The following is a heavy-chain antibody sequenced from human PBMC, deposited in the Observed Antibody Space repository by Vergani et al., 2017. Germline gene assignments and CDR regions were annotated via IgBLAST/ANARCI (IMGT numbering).Heavy chain of an antibody. CDR3: AKGSKNTQSVSWFDP. Sequence: EVQLLESGGGLVPPGGSLRLSCAASGFTFSSYAMSWVRQAPGKGQEWVSAISGNGGSTYYADSVKGRFTISRDNSKNTLYLQMNSVRDEDTAVYYCAKGSKNTQSVSWFDPWGQGTLVTVSS. V-gene: IGHV3-23*01. CDR2: ISGNGGST. D-gene: IGHD4-17*01. CDR1: GFTFSSYA. J-gene: IGHJ5*02.